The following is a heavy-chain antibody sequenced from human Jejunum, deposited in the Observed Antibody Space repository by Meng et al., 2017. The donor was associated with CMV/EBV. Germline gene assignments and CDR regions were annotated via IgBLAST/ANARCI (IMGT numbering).Heavy chain of an antibody. CDR3: VRGGMTTNWSFDL. V-gene: IGHV3-72*01. Sequence: SGVPSSHYCRDWVRQTPGRGLEWVAHTGNKDSGYTTEYAASVKGRFTISRDDSRNSLYLQMNSLKTEDTGLYYCVRGGMTTNWSFDLWGRGTLVTVSS. CDR1: GVPSSHYC. CDR2: TGNKDSGYTT. D-gene: IGHD1-1*01. J-gene: IGHJ2*01.